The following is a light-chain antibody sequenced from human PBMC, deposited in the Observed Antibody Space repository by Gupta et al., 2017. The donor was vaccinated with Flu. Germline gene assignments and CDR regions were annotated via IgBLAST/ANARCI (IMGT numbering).Light chain of an antibody. J-gene: IGLJ3*02. V-gene: IGLV5-45*02. Sequence: QAVLTQPSSLSASPGASASLTCTLRSGINVGTYRIYWYQQKPGSPPQYLLRYKSDSDKQQGSGVPSRFSGFKDASANAGILLISGRQSEDEADYYCMIWHSSAWVFGGGTKLTVL. CDR2: YKSDSDK. CDR3: MIWHSSAWV. CDR1: SGINVGTYR.